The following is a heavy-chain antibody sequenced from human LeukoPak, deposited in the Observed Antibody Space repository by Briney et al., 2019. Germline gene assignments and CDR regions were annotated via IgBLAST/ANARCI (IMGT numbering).Heavy chain of an antibody. CDR2: INHSGST. CDR1: GGSFSGYY. Sequence: PSETLSLTCAVYGGSFSGYYWSWIRQPPGKGLEWFGEINHSGSTNYNPSLKSRVTISVDTSKNQFSLKLSSVTAADTAVYYCASRTGYSYYYYYGMDVWGQGTTVTVSS. J-gene: IGHJ6*02. D-gene: IGHD2-2*02. V-gene: IGHV4-34*01. CDR3: ASRTGYSYYYYYGMDV.